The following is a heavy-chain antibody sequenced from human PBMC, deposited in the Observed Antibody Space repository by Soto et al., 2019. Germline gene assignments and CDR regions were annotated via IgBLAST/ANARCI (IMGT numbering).Heavy chain of an antibody. CDR3: ARADVGVAGTGTFDM. V-gene: IGHV3-21*01. J-gene: IGHJ3*02. D-gene: IGHD6-13*01. Sequence: EVQLVESGGGLVKPGGSLRLSCAASGFTFSSSSMNWVRQAPGKGLVWVSSISSSSSYIYYADSMKGRFTISRDNAKNSLYLQMNSLRAEDTAVYYCARADVGVAGTGTFDMWGQGTMVTVSS. CDR2: ISSSSSYI. CDR1: GFTFSSSS.